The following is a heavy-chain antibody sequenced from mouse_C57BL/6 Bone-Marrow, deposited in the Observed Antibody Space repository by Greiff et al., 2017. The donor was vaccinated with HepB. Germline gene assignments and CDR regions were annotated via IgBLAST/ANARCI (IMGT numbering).Heavy chain of an antibody. D-gene: IGHD2-1*01. CDR1: GFTFSSYG. CDR3: ARLGGNYDY. V-gene: IGHV5-6*02. CDR2: ISSGGIYT. J-gene: IGHJ2*01. Sequence: DVKLVESGGDLVKPGGSLKLSCAASGFTFSSYGMSWVRQTPDKRLEWVATISSGGIYTYYPDSVKGRFTISRDNAKNTLYLQMSSLKSEDTAMYYCARLGGNYDYWGQGTTLTVSS.